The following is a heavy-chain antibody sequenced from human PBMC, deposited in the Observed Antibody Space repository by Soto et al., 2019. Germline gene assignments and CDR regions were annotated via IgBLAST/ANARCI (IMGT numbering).Heavy chain of an antibody. Sequence: QLQLQESGPGLVKPSETLSLTCTVSGGSISSSSYFWGWIRQPPGKGLEWIGSIYYSGSTYYNPSPKSRVTVTVDPSKTQFSLKLSSVTAAETAVYYCARHPSDFWFDPWGQGTLVTVSS. CDR1: GGSISSSSYF. D-gene: IGHD2-21*02. V-gene: IGHV4-39*01. CDR2: IYYSGST. CDR3: ARHPSDFWFDP. J-gene: IGHJ5*02.